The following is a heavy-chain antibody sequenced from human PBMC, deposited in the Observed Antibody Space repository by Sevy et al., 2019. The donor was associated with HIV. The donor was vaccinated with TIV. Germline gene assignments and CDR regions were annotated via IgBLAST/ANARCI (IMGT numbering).Heavy chain of an antibody. D-gene: IGHD3-22*01. J-gene: IGHJ5*02. CDR1: GYTFTGYY. Sequence: ASVKVSCKASGYTFTGYYMHWVRQAPGQGLEWMGWINPNSGGTNYAQKFQGRVTMTRDTSISTAYMELSRLRSDDTAVYYCARVGSSGYYPVRVDPWGQGTLVTVSS. V-gene: IGHV1-2*02. CDR3: ARVGSSGYYPVRVDP. CDR2: INPNSGGT.